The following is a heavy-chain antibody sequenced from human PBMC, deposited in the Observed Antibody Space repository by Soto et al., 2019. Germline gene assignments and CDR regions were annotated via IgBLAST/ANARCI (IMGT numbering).Heavy chain of an antibody. J-gene: IGHJ6*02. CDR1: GFTFSSYG. Sequence: QVQLVESGGGVVQPGRSLRLSCAASGFTFSSYGMHWVRQAPGKGLEWVAVIWYDGDNKYYADSVKGRFYISRDNSKNTLYLQMNSLRVEDTAVYYCARDGGGPYYYYGMDVWGQGTTVTVSS. V-gene: IGHV3-33*01. D-gene: IGHD3-16*01. CDR3: ARDGGGPYYYYGMDV. CDR2: IWYDGDNK.